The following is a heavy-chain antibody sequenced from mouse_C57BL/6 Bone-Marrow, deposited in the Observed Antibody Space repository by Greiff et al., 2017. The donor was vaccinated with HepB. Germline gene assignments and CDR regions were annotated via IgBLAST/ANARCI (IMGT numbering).Heavy chain of an antibody. Sequence: EVQLVESGGGLVQPKGSLKLSCAASGFSFNTYAMNWVRQAPGKGLEWVARIRSKSNNYATYYADSVKDRFTISRDDSESMLYLQMNNLKTEDTAMYYCVRDYYGSSYHFDYWGQGTTLTVSS. CDR1: GFSFNTYA. D-gene: IGHD1-1*01. CDR2: IRSKSNNYAT. V-gene: IGHV10-1*01. CDR3: VRDYYGSSYHFDY. J-gene: IGHJ2*01.